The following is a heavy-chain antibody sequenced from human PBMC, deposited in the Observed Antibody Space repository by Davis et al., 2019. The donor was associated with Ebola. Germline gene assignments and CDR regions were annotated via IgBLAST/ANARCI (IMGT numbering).Heavy chain of an antibody. CDR2: ISPASSNI. D-gene: IGHD5-12*01. Sequence: GESLKISCVASGFTFGSFSMKWVRQAPGKGLEWVSSISPASSNIYYAESVRGRFTISRDNAKSSLYLQMNSLRAEDTGVYYCARVRDIVGTIADYWGQGTLVTVSS. V-gene: IGHV3-21*04. CDR1: GFTFGSFS. J-gene: IGHJ4*02. CDR3: ARVRDIVGTIADY.